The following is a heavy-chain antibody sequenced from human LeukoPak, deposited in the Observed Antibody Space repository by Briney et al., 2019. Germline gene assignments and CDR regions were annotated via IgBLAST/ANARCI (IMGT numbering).Heavy chain of an antibody. CDR1: AFSYSTTW. CDR3: ATDGGYACDI. J-gene: IGHJ3*02. CDR2: IISDGSST. D-gene: IGHD3-10*01. V-gene: IGHV3-74*01. Sequence: GGSLRLSCAASAFSYSTTWMHWVRQAPGKGLVWVSRIISDGSSTTYADSVKGRFTIFRDNAKNMLYLQMNNLRAEDTAVYYCATDGGYACDIWGQRTMVTVSS.